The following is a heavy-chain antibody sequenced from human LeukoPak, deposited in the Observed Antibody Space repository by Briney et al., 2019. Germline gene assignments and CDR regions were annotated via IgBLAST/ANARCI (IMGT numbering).Heavy chain of an antibody. CDR1: GDSFSTYA. J-gene: IGHJ5*02. CDR3: ARDLPLAASGSYRSRNWFEP. V-gene: IGHV1-69*01. CDR2: IIPVFKTA. Sequence: SVKVSCKAPGDSFSTYAISWVRQAPGHGLEWMGGIIPVFKTANHAQKFQGRVTLTETESTSADYMELRGMRADDAAVYYCARDLPLAASGSYRSRNWFEPWGQGTLVTVSS. D-gene: IGHD1-26*01.